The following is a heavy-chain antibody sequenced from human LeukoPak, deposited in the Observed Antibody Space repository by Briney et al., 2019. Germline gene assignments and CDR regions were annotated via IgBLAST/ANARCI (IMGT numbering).Heavy chain of an antibody. CDR1: GGTFSIVA. D-gene: IGHD1-26*01. CDR2: IIPIFGTA. V-gene: IGHV1-69*13. J-gene: IGHJ4*02. CDR3: ARGGSESYSRDQ. Sequence: SVNVSCKPSGGTFSIVAISAVPQAPGQGLEWMGGIIPIFGTANYAQKFQGRVTITADESTSTAYMELSSLRSEETAVYYCARGGSESYSRDQWGQGTLVTVSS.